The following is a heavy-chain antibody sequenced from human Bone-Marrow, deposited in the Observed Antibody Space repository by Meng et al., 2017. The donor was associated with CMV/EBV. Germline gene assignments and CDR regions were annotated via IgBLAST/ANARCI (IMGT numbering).Heavy chain of an antibody. D-gene: IGHD1-7*01. CDR3: ARDLGWNYVLYYYGMDV. J-gene: IGHJ6*02. CDR2: ISSGGGTT. V-gene: IGHV3-11*04. Sequence: GESLKISCAASGFIFSDDYMSWVRQAPGKGLEWVSYISSGGGTTKYADSVKDRFTISRDNAKNSLFLQMNSLRAEDTAVYYCARDLGWNYVLYYYGMDVWGQGTTVTVSS. CDR1: GFIFSDDY.